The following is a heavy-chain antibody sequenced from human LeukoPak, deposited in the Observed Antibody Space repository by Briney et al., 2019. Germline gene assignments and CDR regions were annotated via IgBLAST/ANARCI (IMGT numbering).Heavy chain of an antibody. CDR2: IYYSGST. CDR3: ARAHMITSYYYYYYMDV. J-gene: IGHJ6*03. CDR1: GGSISSYY. D-gene: IGHD3-16*01. Sequence: PSETLSLTCNVSGGSISSYYWSWIRQPPGKGLEWIGYIYYSGSTNYNPSLKSRVTISVDTSKNQFSLKLSSVTAADTAVYYCARAHMITSYYYYYYMDVWGKGTTVTVSS. V-gene: IGHV4-59*01.